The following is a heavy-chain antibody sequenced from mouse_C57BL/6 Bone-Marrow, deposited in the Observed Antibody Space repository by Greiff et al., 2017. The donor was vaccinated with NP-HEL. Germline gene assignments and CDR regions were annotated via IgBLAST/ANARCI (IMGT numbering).Heavy chain of an antibody. CDR1: GYTFPSYW. CDR3: ARGLLWLRRRDYYAMDY. CDR2: IHPNSGST. J-gene: IGHJ4*01. Sequence: QVQLKQPGAELVKPGASVKLSCKASGYTFPSYWMPWVKQRPGQGLEWIGMIHPNSGSTNYNEKFKSKATLTVDKSSSTAYMQLSSLTSEDSAVYYCARGLLWLRRRDYYAMDYWGQGTSVTVS. D-gene: IGHD2-2*01. V-gene: IGHV1-64*01.